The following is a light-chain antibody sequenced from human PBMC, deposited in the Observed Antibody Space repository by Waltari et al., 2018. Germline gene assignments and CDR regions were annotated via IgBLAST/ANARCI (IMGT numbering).Light chain of an antibody. CDR2: KVS. J-gene: IGKJ1*01. V-gene: IGKV2-30*01. Sequence: DVVLAQSPLSLPVTLGQPASISCRSSQSLVNTDGNIYLNWFHQRPGQSPRRLIYKVSNRDSGVPDRFSGSGSGTDFTLKISRLEADDVGVYFCMQGTHWPPTFGQGTKVEIE. CDR1: QSLVNTDGNIY. CDR3: MQGTHWPPT.